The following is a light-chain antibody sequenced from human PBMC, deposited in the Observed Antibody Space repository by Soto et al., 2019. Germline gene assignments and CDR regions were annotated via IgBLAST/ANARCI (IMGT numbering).Light chain of an antibody. V-gene: IGKV3-20*01. CDR3: QQYGTSPRWT. CDR2: GAS. Sequence: VLTQSPGTLFLSPGERATLSCRASQNIGTYVAWYQQKPGQAPSLLISGASTRAIGVPVRFSGSGSGTDFTLTISRLDPEDFAVYYCQQYGTSPRWTFGQGTKVEIK. J-gene: IGKJ1*01. CDR1: QNIGTY.